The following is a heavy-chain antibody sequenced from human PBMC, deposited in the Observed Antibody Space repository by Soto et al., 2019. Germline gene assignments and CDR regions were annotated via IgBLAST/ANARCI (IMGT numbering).Heavy chain of an antibody. Sequence: PSETLSLTCTVSGGSISSGGYYWSWIRQHPGKGLEWIGYIYYSGSTYYNPSLKSRVTISVDTSKNQFSLKLSSVTAADTAVYYCARDRTGGYDSDYYYGMDVWGQGTTVTVSS. CDR2: IYYSGST. CDR1: GGSISSGGYY. CDR3: ARDRTGGYDSDYYYGMDV. V-gene: IGHV4-31*03. J-gene: IGHJ6*02. D-gene: IGHD5-12*01.